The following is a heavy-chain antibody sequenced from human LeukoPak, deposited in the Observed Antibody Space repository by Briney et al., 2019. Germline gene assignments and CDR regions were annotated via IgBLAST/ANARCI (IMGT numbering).Heavy chain of an antibody. CDR3: ASSGSSWYDLYVTRYYYHGMDV. J-gene: IGHJ6*02. D-gene: IGHD6-13*01. V-gene: IGHV1-8*03. Sequence: GASVKVSCKASGYTFTNYDINWVRQATGQGLEWMGWMNPNSGNTGYAQKFQGRVTITRSTSISTAFMELSSLTSEDTAVYYCASSGSSWYDLYVTRYYYHGMDVWGQGTTVTVSS. CDR1: GYTFTNYD. CDR2: MNPNSGNT.